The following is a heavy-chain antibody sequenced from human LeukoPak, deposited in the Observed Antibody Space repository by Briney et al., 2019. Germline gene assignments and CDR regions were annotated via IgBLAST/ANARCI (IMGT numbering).Heavy chain of an antibody. D-gene: IGHD2-2*01. J-gene: IGHJ5*02. CDR2: IIPILGPA. CDR1: EGTFSSYA. Sequence: SVKVSCKASEGTFSSYAISWVRQAPGQGLEWMDRIIPILGPANYAQKFQGRVTITTDESTSTAYMELSSLRSEDTAVYYCASERYCSSTSCYLPINWFDPWGQGTLVTVFS. V-gene: IGHV1-69*11. CDR3: ASERYCSSTSCYLPINWFDP.